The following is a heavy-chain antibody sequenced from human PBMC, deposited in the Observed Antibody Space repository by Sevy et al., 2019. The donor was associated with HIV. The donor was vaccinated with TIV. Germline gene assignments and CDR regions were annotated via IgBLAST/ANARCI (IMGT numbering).Heavy chain of an antibody. Sequence: ASVKVSCKASGYTFTGYYMHWLRQAPGQGLEWMGWINPNSGGTNYAQKFQGRVTMTRDTSISTAYMELSRLRSDDTAVYYCARANWNDVGWFDPWGQGTLVTVSS. J-gene: IGHJ5*02. CDR1: GYTFTGYY. V-gene: IGHV1-2*02. D-gene: IGHD1-1*01. CDR2: INPNSGGT. CDR3: ARANWNDVGWFDP.